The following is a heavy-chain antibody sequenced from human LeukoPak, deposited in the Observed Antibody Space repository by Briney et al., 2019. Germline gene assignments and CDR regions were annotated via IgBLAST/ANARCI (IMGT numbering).Heavy chain of an antibody. V-gene: IGHV1-3*01. Sequence: GASAKVSCKASGYTFTSYAMHWVRQAPGQRLEWMGWINAGNGNTKYSQKFQGRVTITRDTSASTAYMELSSLRSEDTAVYYCARASGGPYGDYPMYYFDYWGQGTLVTVSS. J-gene: IGHJ4*02. CDR3: ARASGGPYGDYPMYYFDY. CDR1: GYTFTSYA. D-gene: IGHD4-17*01. CDR2: INAGNGNT.